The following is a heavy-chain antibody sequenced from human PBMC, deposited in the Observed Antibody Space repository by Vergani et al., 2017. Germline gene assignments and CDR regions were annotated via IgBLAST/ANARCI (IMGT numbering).Heavy chain of an antibody. V-gene: IGHV3-23*01. CDR3: AKDFEFIAAAGTSGFD. CDR1: GFTFSSYA. D-gene: IGHD6-13*01. CDR2: ISGSGGST. Sequence: EVQLLESGGGLVQPGGSLRLSCAASGFTFSSYAMSWVRQAPGKGLEWVSAISGSGGSTYYADSVKGRFTISRDKSKNTLYLQMNSLRAEDTAVYYCAKDFEFIAAAGTSGFDWGQGTLVTVSS. J-gene: IGHJ4*02.